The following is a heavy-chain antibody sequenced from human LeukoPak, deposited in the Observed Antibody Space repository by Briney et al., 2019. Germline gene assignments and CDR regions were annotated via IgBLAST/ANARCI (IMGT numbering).Heavy chain of an antibody. V-gene: IGHV3-30-3*01. J-gene: IGHJ4*02. CDR3: ARDPFVGIPDYFDS. CDR1: GFTFSNYA. Sequence: GGSLRLSCAASGFTFSNYAMHWVRQAPGKGLQWVAVIAHDVSNIYYADSVRGRLTISRDNSKNMLFLQMNSLTSEDTAVYYCARDPFVGIPDYFDSWGQGTLVAVSS. CDR2: IAHDVSNI. D-gene: IGHD1-26*01.